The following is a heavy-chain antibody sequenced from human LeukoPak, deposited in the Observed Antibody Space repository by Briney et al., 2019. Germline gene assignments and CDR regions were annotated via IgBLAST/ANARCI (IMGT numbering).Heavy chain of an antibody. D-gene: IGHD6-13*01. CDR2: INWNSGTI. Sequence: GGSLRLSCAASGFTFDDYAMHWVRQAPGKGLEWVSSINWNSGTIGYADSVKGRFTVSRDNAKNSLYLQMNSLRAEDTALYYCARDPLNPYSSSWQDYYFDYWGQGTLVTVSS. V-gene: IGHV3-9*01. CDR1: GFTFDDYA. J-gene: IGHJ4*02. CDR3: ARDPLNPYSSSWQDYYFDY.